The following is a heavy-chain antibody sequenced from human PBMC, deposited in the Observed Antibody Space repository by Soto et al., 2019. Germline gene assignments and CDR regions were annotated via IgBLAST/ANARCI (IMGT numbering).Heavy chain of an antibody. Sequence: QLQLQESGPGLVKPSETLSLTCTVSGGSISSSSYYWGWIRQPPGKGLEWIGSIYYSGSTYYNPSLKSRVTISVDTATNHFSLKLSSVTAADTAVYYCARHHRDCISTSCYAFDWFDPWGQGTLVTVSS. V-gene: IGHV4-39*01. CDR3: ARHHRDCISTSCYAFDWFDP. J-gene: IGHJ5*02. CDR1: GGSISSSSYY. D-gene: IGHD2-2*01. CDR2: IYYSGST.